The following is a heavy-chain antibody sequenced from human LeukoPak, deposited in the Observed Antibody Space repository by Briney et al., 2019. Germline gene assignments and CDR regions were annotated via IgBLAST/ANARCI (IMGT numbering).Heavy chain of an antibody. J-gene: IGHJ6*03. V-gene: IGHV3-23*01. CDR2: ISGSGGST. D-gene: IGHD3-3*01. CDR1: GFTFSSYS. Sequence: GGSLRLSCAASGFTFSSYSMNWVRQAPGKGLEWVSTISGSGGSTNYADSVKGRFTISRDNSKNTLYLQMNSLRAEDTAVYYCAKDGGGTIFGMVIILHYMDVWGKGTTVTVSS. CDR3: AKDGGGTIFGMVIILHYMDV.